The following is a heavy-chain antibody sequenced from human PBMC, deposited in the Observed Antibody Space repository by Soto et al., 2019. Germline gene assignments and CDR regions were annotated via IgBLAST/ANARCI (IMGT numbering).Heavy chain of an antibody. CDR3: ASGDTAMAYFDY. D-gene: IGHD5-18*01. Sequence: GGSLRLSCAASGFTFSSYSMNWVRQAPGKGLEWVSSISSSSSYIYYADSVKGRFTISRDNAKNSLYLQMNSLRAEDTAVYYCASGDTAMAYFDYWGQGTLVTVSS. CDR1: GFTFSSYS. V-gene: IGHV3-21*01. CDR2: ISSSSSYI. J-gene: IGHJ4*02.